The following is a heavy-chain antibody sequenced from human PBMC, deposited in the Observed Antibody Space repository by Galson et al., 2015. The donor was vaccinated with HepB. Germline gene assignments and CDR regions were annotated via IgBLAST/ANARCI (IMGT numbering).Heavy chain of an antibody. CDR1: GYSFTSYW. Sequence: QSGAEVKKPGESLRISCKGSGYSFTSYWISWVRQMPGKGLEWMGRIDPSDSYTNYSPSFQGHVTISADKSISTAYLQWSSLKASDTAMYYCARHSSTYYYYYYLDVWAKGTTVTVSS. CDR3: ARHSSTYYYYYYLDV. J-gene: IGHJ6*03. V-gene: IGHV5-10-1*01. CDR2: IDPSDSYT. D-gene: IGHD6-13*01.